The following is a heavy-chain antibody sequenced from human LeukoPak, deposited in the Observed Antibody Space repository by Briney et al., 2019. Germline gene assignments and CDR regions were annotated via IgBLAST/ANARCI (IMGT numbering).Heavy chain of an antibody. Sequence: GGSLRLSCAASGFTFSSYAMSWVRQAPGKGLEWVSAISGSGGSTYYADSVKGRFTISRVNSKNTLYLQMNSLRAEDTAVYYCAKDPYVSELTNWFDPWGQGTLVTVSS. V-gene: IGHV3-23*01. CDR2: ISGSGGST. CDR1: GFTFSSYA. J-gene: IGHJ5*02. CDR3: AKDPYVSELTNWFDP. D-gene: IGHD1-7*01.